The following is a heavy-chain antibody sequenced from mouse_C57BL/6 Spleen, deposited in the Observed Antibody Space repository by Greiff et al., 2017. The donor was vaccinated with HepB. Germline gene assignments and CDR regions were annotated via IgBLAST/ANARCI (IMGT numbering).Heavy chain of an antibody. J-gene: IGHJ3*01. Sequence: GGGLVQPKGSLKLSCAASGFSFNTYAMNWVRQAPGKGLEWVARIRSKSNNYATYYADSVKDRFTISRDDSESMLYLQMNNLKTEDTAMYYCVRPLYYGDDVGFAYWGQGTLVTVSA. CDR3: VRPLYYGDDVGFAY. V-gene: IGHV10-1*01. CDR1: GFSFNTYA. CDR2: IRSKSNNYAT. D-gene: IGHD2-2*01.